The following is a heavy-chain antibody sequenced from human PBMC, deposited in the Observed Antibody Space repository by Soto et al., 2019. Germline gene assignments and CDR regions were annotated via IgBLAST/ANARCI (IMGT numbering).Heavy chain of an antibody. CDR3: AKGEIAVAGTNFDY. Sequence: GGSLRLSCAASGFTFDDYAMHWVRQAPGKGLEWVSGISWNSGSIGYADSVKGRFTISRDNAKNYLYLQMNSLRAEDTALYYCAKGEIAVAGTNFDYWGQGTLGTVSS. CDR2: ISWNSGSI. V-gene: IGHV3-9*01. D-gene: IGHD6-19*01. J-gene: IGHJ4*02. CDR1: GFTFDDYA.